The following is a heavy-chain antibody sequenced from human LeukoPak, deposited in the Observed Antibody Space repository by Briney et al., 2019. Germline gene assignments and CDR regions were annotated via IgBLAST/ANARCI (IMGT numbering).Heavy chain of an antibody. CDR3: TTDIAAAGTDY. CDR2: IKEDGSEK. Sequence: GGSLRLSCAASGFTFSSHWMNWVRQAPGKGLEWVANIKEDGSEKYYVDSVKGRFSISRNNAKNSLYLQMNSLRAEDTAVYYCTTDIAAAGTDYWGQGTLVTVSS. D-gene: IGHD6-13*01. CDR1: GFTFSSHW. V-gene: IGHV3-7*01. J-gene: IGHJ4*02.